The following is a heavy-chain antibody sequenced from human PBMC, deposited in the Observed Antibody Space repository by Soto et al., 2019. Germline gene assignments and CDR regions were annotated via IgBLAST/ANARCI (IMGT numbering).Heavy chain of an antibody. Sequence: QVQLVQSGAEVKKPGSSVKVSCKASGGTFSSYAISWVRQAPGQGLAWMGGIIPIFGPANYEQKVQDRVTITADESTSTTYMELSSLRSADTAVYYCAGTDCGGDCSHWYFDLWGRGTLVTVSS. D-gene: IGHD2-21*02. J-gene: IGHJ2*01. V-gene: IGHV1-69*01. CDR2: IIPIFGPA. CDR3: AGTDCGGDCSHWYFDL. CDR1: GGTFSSYA.